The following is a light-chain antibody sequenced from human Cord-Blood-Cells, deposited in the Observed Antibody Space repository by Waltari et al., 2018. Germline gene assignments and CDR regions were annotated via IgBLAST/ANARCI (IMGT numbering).Light chain of an antibody. J-gene: IGKJ4*01. CDR1: QGISNY. CDR3: QKYNSAPQLT. V-gene: IGKV1-27*01. CDR2: AAS. Sequence: DIQMTQSPSSLSASVGDRVTITCRASQGISNYLAWYQQKPGKVPKLLIYAASTLPSGVPSRFSGSGSGTDFTLTISSLQPEDVATYYCQKYNSAPQLTFGGGTKVEIK.